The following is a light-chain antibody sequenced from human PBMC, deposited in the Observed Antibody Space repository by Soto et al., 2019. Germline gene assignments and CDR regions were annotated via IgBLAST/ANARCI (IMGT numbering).Light chain of an antibody. CDR1: QGISNY. J-gene: IGKJ3*01. CDR3: QKYNSAPPLFT. Sequence: DIQMTQSPSSLSASVGDRVTITCRASQGISNYLAWYQQKPGKVPKLLIYAASTLQSGVPSRFSGSGSGTDFNLTISSLQPEDVATYYCQKYNSAPPLFTFGPGTKVDIK. CDR2: AAS. V-gene: IGKV1-27*01.